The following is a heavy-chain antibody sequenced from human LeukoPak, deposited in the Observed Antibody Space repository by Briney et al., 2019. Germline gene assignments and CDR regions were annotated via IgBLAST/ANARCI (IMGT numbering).Heavy chain of an antibody. J-gene: IGHJ3*02. V-gene: IGHV4-39*07. CDR1: GASMTFTHYY. CDR3: ARAKGYDSSGYYSTDAFDI. Sequence: PSETLSLTCTVSGASMTFTHYYWVWVRQPPGKGLEWIGEIYHSGSTNYNPSLKSRVTISVDKSKNQFSLKLSSVTAADTAVYYCARAKGYDSSGYYSTDAFDIWGQGTMVTVSS. CDR2: IYHSGST. D-gene: IGHD3-22*01.